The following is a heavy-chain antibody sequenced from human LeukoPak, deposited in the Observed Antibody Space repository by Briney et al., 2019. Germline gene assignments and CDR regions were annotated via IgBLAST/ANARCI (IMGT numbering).Heavy chain of an antibody. J-gene: IGHJ6*03. CDR3: ASGPGYGDYYYMDV. CDR2: IYSSGST. CDR1: GASINSGSNY. V-gene: IGHV4-39*07. D-gene: IGHD4-17*01. Sequence: PSETLSLTCRVSGASINSGSNYWGWIRQPPGKTLEWIGSIYSSGSTYYNPSLKSRVIIMIDTPKNHFSLTLSSVTAADTAVYYCASGPGYGDYYYMDVWGKGTTVTISS.